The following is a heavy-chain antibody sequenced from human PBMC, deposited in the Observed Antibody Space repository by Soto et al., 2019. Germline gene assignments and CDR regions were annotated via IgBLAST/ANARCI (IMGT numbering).Heavy chain of an antibody. J-gene: IGHJ6*02. Sequence: GGSLRLSCAASGFTFSNAWMNWVRQAPGKGLEWVGRIKSKTDGGTTDYAAPVKGRFTISRDDSKKTLYLQMNSLKTEDTAVYYCTTDPLDWNYVGYYYGMDVWGQGTTVTVSS. CDR2: IKSKTDGGTT. CDR3: TTDPLDWNYVGYYYGMDV. V-gene: IGHV3-15*07. CDR1: GFTFSNAW. D-gene: IGHD1-7*01.